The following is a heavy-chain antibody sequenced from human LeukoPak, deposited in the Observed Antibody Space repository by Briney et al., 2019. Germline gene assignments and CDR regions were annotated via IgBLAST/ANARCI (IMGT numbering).Heavy chain of an antibody. CDR2: IWRGGST. Sequence: GGSLRLSCAASGFTVSSNYMCWVRQAPGKGLEWVSVIWRGGSTNYADSVKGRFTISRDNSKNSLYLQMNSLRDEDTAVYYCARDLRNYYGMDVWGQGTTVTVS. CDR3: ARDLRNYYGMDV. J-gene: IGHJ6*02. D-gene: IGHD1-14*01. V-gene: IGHV3-53*01. CDR1: GFTVSSNY.